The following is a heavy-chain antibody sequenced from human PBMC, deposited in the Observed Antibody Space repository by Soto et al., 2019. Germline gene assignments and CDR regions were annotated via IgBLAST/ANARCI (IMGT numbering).Heavy chain of an antibody. V-gene: IGHV3-11*06. D-gene: IGHD6-19*01. CDR2: ISSSSSYT. J-gene: IGHJ4*02. CDR3: AREAVAGFSYFDY. Sequence: VQLLESGGGLVQPGGSLRLSCAASGFTFSDYYMSWIRQAPGKGLEWVSYISSSSSYTNYADSVKGRFTISRDNAKNSLYLQMNSLRAEDTAVYYCAREAVAGFSYFDYWGQGTLVTVSS. CDR1: GFTFSDYY.